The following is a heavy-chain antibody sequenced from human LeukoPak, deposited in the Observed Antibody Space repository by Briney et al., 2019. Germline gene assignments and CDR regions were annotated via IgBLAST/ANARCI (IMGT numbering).Heavy chain of an antibody. CDR1: GYTLTELS. J-gene: IGHJ5*02. D-gene: IGHD3-22*01. CDR2: FDPEDGET. Sequence: ASVKVSCKVSGYTLTELSMHWVRQAPGKGLEWMGGFDPEDGETIYAQKFQGRVTMTEDTSTDTAYMELSSLRSEDTAVYYCARNYHNAQPPRPNYDSSGYYYGWFDPWGQGTLVTVSS. V-gene: IGHV1-24*01. CDR3: ARNYHNAQPPRPNYDSSGYYYGWFDP.